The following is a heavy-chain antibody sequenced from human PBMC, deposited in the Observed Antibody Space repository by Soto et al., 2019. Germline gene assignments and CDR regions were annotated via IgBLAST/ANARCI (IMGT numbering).Heavy chain of an antibody. CDR2: ISSDGGNT. J-gene: IGHJ4*02. CDR3: AKAGAGTLGDFFMIFGD. Sequence: EVQLLDSGGGFEQPGGSLRLSCGASGFTFSGYAMSWVRQGPGKGLEWISGISSDGGNTYYAYSVKGRFTISRDNSKNSLYLKLDSLRAEDTAVYYWAKAGAGTLGDFFMIFGDGGQGTTVTVSS. D-gene: IGHD3-3*01. V-gene: IGHV3-23*01. CDR1: GFTFSGYA.